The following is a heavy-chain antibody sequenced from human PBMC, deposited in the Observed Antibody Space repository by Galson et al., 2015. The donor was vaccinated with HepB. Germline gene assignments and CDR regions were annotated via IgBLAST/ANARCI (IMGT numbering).Heavy chain of an antibody. V-gene: IGHV3-21*01. J-gene: IGHJ6*02. CDR2: ISSSSSYI. CDR1: GFTFSSYS. D-gene: IGHD3-22*01. Sequence: SLRLSCAASGFTFSSYSMNWVRQAPGKGLEWVSSISSSSSYIYYADSVKGRFTISRDNAKNSLYLQMNSLRAEDTAVYYCARDYYDSITYSPPPGGMDVWGQGTTVTVSS. CDR3: ARDYYDSITYSPPPGGMDV.